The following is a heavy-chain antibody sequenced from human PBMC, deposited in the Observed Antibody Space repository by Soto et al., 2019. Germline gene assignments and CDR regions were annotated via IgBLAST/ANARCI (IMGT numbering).Heavy chain of an antibody. CDR3: ARRGGPPPEEFDAFDI. CDR2: IIPIFGTA. J-gene: IGHJ3*02. V-gene: IGHV1-69*01. D-gene: IGHD3-10*01. CDR1: GGTFSSYA. Sequence: QVQLVQSGAEVKKPGSSVKVSCKASGGTFSSYAISWVRQAPGQGLEWMGGIIPIFGTANYAQKFQGRVTSTADESTSTAYMELSSLRSEDTAVYYCARRGGPPPEEFDAFDIWGQGTMVTVSS.